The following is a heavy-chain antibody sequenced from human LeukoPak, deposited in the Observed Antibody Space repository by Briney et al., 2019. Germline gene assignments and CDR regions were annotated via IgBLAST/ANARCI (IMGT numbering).Heavy chain of an antibody. CDR3: ARRSGWEEYYFDY. J-gene: IGHJ4*02. CDR1: GGSISSYY. Sequence: SETLSLTCTVSGGSISSYYWSWIRQPPGKGLEWIGYIYYSGSTNYNPSLKSRVTISVDTSKNQFSLKLSSVTAADTAVYYCARRSGWEEYYFDYWGQGTLVTVSS. D-gene: IGHD6-19*01. CDR2: IYYSGST. V-gene: IGHV4-59*01.